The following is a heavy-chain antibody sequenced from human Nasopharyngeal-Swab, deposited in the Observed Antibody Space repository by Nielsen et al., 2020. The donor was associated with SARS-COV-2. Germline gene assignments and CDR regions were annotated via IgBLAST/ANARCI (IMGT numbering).Heavy chain of an antibody. CDR3: ARGEGVPDCSSTSCYAIGGIYYFDY. CDR2: IIPIFGTA. V-gene: IGHV1-69*13. Sequence: SVKSCKASGGTFSSYAISWVRQAPGQGLEWMGGIIPIFGTANYAQKFQGRVTITADESTSTAYMQLSSLRSEDTAVYYCARGEGVPDCSSTSCYAIGGIYYFDYWGQGTLVTVSS. CDR1: GGTFSSYA. D-gene: IGHD2-2*01. J-gene: IGHJ4*02.